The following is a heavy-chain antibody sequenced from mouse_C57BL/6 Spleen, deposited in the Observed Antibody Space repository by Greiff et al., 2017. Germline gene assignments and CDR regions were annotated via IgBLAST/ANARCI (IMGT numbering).Heavy chain of an antibody. Sequence: EVQLQQSGAELVRPGASVKLSCTASGFNIKDDYMHWVKQRPEQGLEWIGWIDPEDGAPEYASKFQGKATITADTSSNTAYLQLSSLTSDDTAVYYWTNYYGSRDWYFEVWGTGTTVTVSS. CDR1: GFNIKDDY. V-gene: IGHV14-4*01. CDR3: TNYYGSRDWYFEV. J-gene: IGHJ1*03. CDR2: IDPEDGAP. D-gene: IGHD1-1*01.